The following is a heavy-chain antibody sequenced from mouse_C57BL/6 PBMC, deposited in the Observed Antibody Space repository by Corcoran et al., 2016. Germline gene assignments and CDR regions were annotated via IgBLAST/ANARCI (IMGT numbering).Heavy chain of an antibody. CDR1: GYTFTDYY. J-gene: IGHJ3*01. CDR3: ARSRFAY. Sequence: GTELVKPGASVKISCKASGYTFTDYYMNWVKQSHGKCLEWIGDINPNNGGTSYNQKFKGKATLTVDKSSSTAYMELRSLTSEDSAVYYCARSRFAYWGQGTLVTVSA. V-gene: IGHV1-26*01. CDR2: INPNNGGT.